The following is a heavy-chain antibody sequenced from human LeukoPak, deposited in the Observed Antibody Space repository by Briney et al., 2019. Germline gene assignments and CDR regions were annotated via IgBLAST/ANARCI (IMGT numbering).Heavy chain of an antibody. D-gene: IGHD3-22*01. Sequence: GGSLRLLCAASSFLVESISMSWVPQAPGKGVEGVSLIYTGGKRYYADSVKGRFSISRDNSKNTVLLQMSRLRVEDTAVYYGATHRDSPGTYGLDIWREGAVVAVSS. J-gene: IGHJ4*02. V-gene: IGHV3-66*01. CDR1: SFLVESIS. CDR3: ATHRDSPGTYGLDI. CDR2: IYTGGKR.